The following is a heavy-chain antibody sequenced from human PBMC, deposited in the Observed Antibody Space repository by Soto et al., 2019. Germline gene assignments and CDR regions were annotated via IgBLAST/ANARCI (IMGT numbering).Heavy chain of an antibody. Sequence: EVQLVESGGGLVQPGGSLRLSCAASGFSFTSYWMHWVRQAPGKGLVWVSRINTDGSSTSYADSVKGRFTISRDNANNTLFFQMNSLRAEDTAIYYCAKMELNSTGLFHWGQGTLVSVSS. V-gene: IGHV3-74*01. CDR1: GFSFTSYW. J-gene: IGHJ4*02. CDR3: AKMELNSTGLFH. D-gene: IGHD1-26*01. CDR2: INTDGSST.